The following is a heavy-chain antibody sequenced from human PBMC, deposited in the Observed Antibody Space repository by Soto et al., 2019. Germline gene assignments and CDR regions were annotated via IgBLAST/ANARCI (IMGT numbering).Heavy chain of an antibody. V-gene: IGHV3-23*01. CDR2: ISGSGGST. J-gene: IGHJ4*02. CDR3: AKFRAESNLLYCDY. CDR1: GFTFSSYA. Sequence: GGSLRLSCAASGFTFSSYAMSWVRQAPGKGLEWVSAISGSGGSTYYADSVKGRFTISRDNSKNTLYLQMNSLRAEDTAVYYCAKFRAESNLLYCDYWGQGTLVTVSS.